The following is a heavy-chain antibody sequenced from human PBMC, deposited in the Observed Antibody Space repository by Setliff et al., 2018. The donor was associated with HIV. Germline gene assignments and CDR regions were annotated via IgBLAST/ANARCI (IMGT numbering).Heavy chain of an antibody. D-gene: IGHD2-15*01. CDR3: ARFCSGGSCPDY. J-gene: IGHJ4*02. CDR1: GGSIRSSSFY. CDR2: IYYSGSP. V-gene: IGHV4-39*07. Sequence: PSETLSLTCTVSGGSIRSSSFYWGWIRQPPGKGLEWIARIYYSGSPHYNPSLKSRVTIGMDTSKNQVSLTLSSVTAVDTAVYYCARFCSGGSCPDYWGQGTLVTVS.